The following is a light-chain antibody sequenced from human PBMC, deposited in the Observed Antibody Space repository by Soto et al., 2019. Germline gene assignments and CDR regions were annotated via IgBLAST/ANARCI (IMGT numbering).Light chain of an antibody. CDR1: SSNIEGNT. Sequence: QSVLTQPPSASGTPGQRVTISCSGGSSNIEGNTVNWYQQLPGSAPKLLIYSNNQRPSGVPDRFSGSKSGTSASLAISGLQSEDEADYYCASWDDRLSGRVFGGGTQLTVL. CDR3: ASWDDRLSGRV. CDR2: SNN. J-gene: IGLJ3*02. V-gene: IGLV1-44*01.